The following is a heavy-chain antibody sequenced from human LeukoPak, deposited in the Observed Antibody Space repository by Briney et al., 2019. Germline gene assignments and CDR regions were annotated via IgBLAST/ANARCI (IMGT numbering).Heavy chain of an antibody. J-gene: IGHJ4*02. CDR1: GGSIGSYY. D-gene: IGHD4-17*01. Sequence: PSETLSLTCTVSGGSIGSYYWTWIRQPPGKGLEWIGYIYYSGSTTFNPSLKSRVTMPVDTSKNQFSLKLRSMTAADTAVYYCARGQYYGDSDYWGQGTLVIVSS. V-gene: IGHV4-59*01. CDR2: IYYSGST. CDR3: ARGQYYGDSDY.